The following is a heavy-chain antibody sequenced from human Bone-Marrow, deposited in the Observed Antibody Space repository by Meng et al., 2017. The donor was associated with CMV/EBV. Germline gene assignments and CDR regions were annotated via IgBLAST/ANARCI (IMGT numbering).Heavy chain of an antibody. CDR1: GFTFSSYS. V-gene: IGHV3-21*01. CDR3: AREAGLGCSSTSCPRG. Sequence: GGSLRLSCAAPGFTFSSYSMNWVRKAPGKGLDLVSSISSSSYIYYADSVKGRFTIARDNAKNSLYLQMNSLGAEDTAVYYCAREAGLGCSSTSCPRGWGQGTLVTVSS. D-gene: IGHD2-2*01. J-gene: IGHJ4*02. CDR2: ISSSSYI.